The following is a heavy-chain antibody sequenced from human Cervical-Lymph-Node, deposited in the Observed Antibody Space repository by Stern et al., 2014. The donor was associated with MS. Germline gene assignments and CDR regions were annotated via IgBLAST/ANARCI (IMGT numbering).Heavy chain of an antibody. V-gene: IGHV4-61*01. J-gene: IGHJ5*02. Sequence: QLQLQESGPGLVKPSETLSLTCTVSGGSVSSGSYYWSWIRQPPGKGLEXIGYIYYSGSTNYNPTLKSRVTISVDTSKNQFSLKLSSVTAADTAVYYCARYSSSWYNWFDPWGQGTLVTVSS. CDR3: ARYSSSWYNWFDP. CDR2: IYYSGST. CDR1: GGSVSSGSYY. D-gene: IGHD6-13*01.